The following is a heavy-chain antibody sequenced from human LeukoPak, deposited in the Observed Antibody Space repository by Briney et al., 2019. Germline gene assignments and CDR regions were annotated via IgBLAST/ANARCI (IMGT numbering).Heavy chain of an antibody. Sequence: GGSLRLSCAASGFTFSSYGMSWVRQAPGKGLEWVSAISGSGGSTYYADSVKGRFTISRDNSKNTLYLQMNSLRAEDTAMYYCARDKYSGYYFDYWGQGTLVTVSS. CDR1: GFTFSSYG. CDR2: ISGSGGST. D-gene: IGHD6-6*01. CDR3: ARDKYSGYYFDY. V-gene: IGHV3-23*01. J-gene: IGHJ4*02.